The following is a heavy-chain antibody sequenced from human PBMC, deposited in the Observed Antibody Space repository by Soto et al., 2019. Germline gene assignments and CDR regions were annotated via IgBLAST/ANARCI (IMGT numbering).Heavy chain of an antibody. D-gene: IGHD4-17*01. Sequence: PGGSLRLSCAASGFTVSSKYMSWVRQAPGKGLEWVSVIYTGGDTYYADSVKGRFTISRDNSKNTLYRQMSSLRAEDTAVYYCARVEYGAYVHVFDIWGRGTMVTVSS. CDR3: ARVEYGAYVHVFDI. J-gene: IGHJ3*02. CDR1: GFTVSSKY. CDR2: IYTGGDT. V-gene: IGHV3-66*01.